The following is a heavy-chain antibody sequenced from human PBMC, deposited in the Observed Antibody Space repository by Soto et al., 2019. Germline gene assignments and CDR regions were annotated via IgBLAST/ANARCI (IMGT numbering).Heavy chain of an antibody. V-gene: IGHV1-69*04. CDR3: ARDCSSTSCLQTNWFDP. J-gene: IGHJ5*02. CDR1: GGTFSSYT. CDR2: IIPILGIA. D-gene: IGHD2-2*01. Sequence: SVKVSCKASGGTFSSYTISWVRQAPGQGLEWMGRIIPILGIANYAQKFQGRVTITADKSTSTAYMELSSLRSEDTAVYYCARDCSSTSCLQTNWFDPWGQGTLVTVSS.